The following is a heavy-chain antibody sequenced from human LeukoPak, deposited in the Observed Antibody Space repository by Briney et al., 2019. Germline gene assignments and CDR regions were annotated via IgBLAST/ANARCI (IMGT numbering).Heavy chain of an antibody. J-gene: IGHJ5*02. CDR2: IYHSGST. V-gene: IGHV4-30-2*01. CDR3: ARDQGYGDHNWFDP. D-gene: IGHD4-17*01. CDR1: GGSISSGGYS. Sequence: SETLSLTCAVSGGSISSGGYSWSWVRQPPGKGLEWIGYIYHSGSTYYNPSLKSRVTISVDRSKNQFSLKLSSVTAADTAVYYCARDQGYGDHNWFDPWGQGTLVTVSS.